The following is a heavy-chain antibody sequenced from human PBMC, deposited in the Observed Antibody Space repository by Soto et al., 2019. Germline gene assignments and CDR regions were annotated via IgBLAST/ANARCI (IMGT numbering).Heavy chain of an antibody. CDR3: ARSGAALHYYYYGMDV. Sequence: SETLSLTCTVSGGSISSYYWSWIRQPAGKGLEWIGRIYTSGSTNYNPSLKSRFTISVDKSKNQFSLKLSSVTAADTAVYYCARSGAALHYYYYGMDVWGQGTTVTVSS. D-gene: IGHD2-15*01. V-gene: IGHV4-4*07. CDR1: GGSISSYY. J-gene: IGHJ6*02. CDR2: IYTSGST.